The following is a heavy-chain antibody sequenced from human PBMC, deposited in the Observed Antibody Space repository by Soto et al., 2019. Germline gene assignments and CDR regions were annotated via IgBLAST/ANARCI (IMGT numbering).Heavy chain of an antibody. CDR2: TSSSGGST. D-gene: IGHD3-10*01. CDR1: GFTFSSYA. V-gene: IGHV3-23*01. J-gene: IGHJ4*02. Sequence: EVQLLESGGGLVQPGGSLRLSCAASGFTFSSYAMSWVRQAPGKGLEWVSTTSSSGGSTYYADSVKGRFTISRDNYKHTFYLQMNSLRDEEMAVYYCANDGGYGSGSYYSDDWGQGTLVTVYS. CDR3: ANDGGYGSGSYYSDD.